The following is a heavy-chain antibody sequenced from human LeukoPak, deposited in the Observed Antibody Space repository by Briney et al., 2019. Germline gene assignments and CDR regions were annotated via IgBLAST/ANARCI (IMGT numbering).Heavy chain of an antibody. CDR2: IHHSGST. Sequence: SETLSLTCTVSGYSISSGYYWGWIRQPPGKGLEWIGSIHHSGSTNYNPSLKSRVTISLDTSKNQFSLKLSSVTAADTAVYYCASSIGVWGQGTLVTVSS. D-gene: IGHD2-8*01. CDR1: GYSISSGYY. CDR3: ASSIGV. J-gene: IGHJ4*02. V-gene: IGHV4-38-2*02.